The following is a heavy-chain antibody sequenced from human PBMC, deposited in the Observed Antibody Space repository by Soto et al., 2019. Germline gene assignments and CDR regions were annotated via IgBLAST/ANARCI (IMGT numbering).Heavy chain of an antibody. D-gene: IGHD6-19*01. CDR2: VYYTGST. J-gene: IGHJ5*01. V-gene: IGHV4-59*11. CDR3: ARRVAVPGAYMHS. Sequence: SETLSLTCSVSGGSIRGPGCCWIRKPQGKGMEWLDYVYYTGSTNYSPSLRSRVSISVDTCKNEFSLRVRSVTAAGTGIFLWARRVAVPGAYMHSWG. CDR1: GGSIRGPG.